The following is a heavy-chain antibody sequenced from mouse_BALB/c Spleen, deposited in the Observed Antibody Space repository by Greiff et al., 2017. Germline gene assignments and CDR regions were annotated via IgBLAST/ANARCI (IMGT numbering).Heavy chain of an antibody. D-gene: IGHD1-1*01. CDR3: TRRYGYAMDY. CDR2: IRLKSNNYAT. Sequence: EVKVVESGGGLVQPGGSMKLSCVASGFTFSNYWMNWVRQSPEKGLEWVAEIRLKSNNYATHYAESVKGRFTISRDDSKSSVYLQMNNLRAEDTGIYYCTRRYGYAMDYWGQGTSVTVSS. J-gene: IGHJ4*01. V-gene: IGHV6-6*02. CDR1: GFTFSNYW.